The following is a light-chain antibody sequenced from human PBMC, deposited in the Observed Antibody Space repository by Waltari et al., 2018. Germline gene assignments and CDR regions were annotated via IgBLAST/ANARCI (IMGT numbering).Light chain of an antibody. Sequence: LVVTQSPSASAPLGASVKLTCTLSSVHSSNIVAWLQQRPEKGPRYLMKVNSDGSHIKGDEIPDRFSGSSSGAERYLTISSLQSDDEADYYCQTGGHGTWVFGGGTTLTVL. V-gene: IGLV4-69*01. J-gene: IGLJ3*02. CDR2: VNSDGSH. CDR1: SVHSSNI. CDR3: QTGGHGTWV.